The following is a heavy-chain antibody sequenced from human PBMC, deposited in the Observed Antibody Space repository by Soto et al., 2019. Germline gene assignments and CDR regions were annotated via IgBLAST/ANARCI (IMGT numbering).Heavy chain of an antibody. CDR1: GFTVSSNY. V-gene: IGHV3-53*01. D-gene: IGHD5-18*01. J-gene: IGHJ4*02. CDR3: ARFSGYPNYYFDY. Sequence: PVVSLRLSCTASGFTVSSNYMSWVRQAPGKGLEWVSVIYSGGSTYYADSVKGRFTISRDSSKNTLYLQMNSLRAEDTAVYYCARFSGYPNYYFDYWGQGTLVTVSS. CDR2: IYSGGST.